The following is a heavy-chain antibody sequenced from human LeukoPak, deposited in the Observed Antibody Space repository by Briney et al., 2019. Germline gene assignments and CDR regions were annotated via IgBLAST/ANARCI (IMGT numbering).Heavy chain of an antibody. V-gene: IGHV3-23*01. D-gene: IGHD3-16*01. J-gene: IGHJ4*02. CDR2: ISGRDGST. Sequence: GGSLRLSCAASGFTFSSYAMSWVRQAPGKGLEWVSSISGRDGSTYYADSVKGRFTIFRDNSKNTLYLQMNSLRAEDTAVYYCAKSGAVRFDYWGQGTPVTVSS. CDR1: GFTFSSYA. CDR3: AKSGAVRFDY.